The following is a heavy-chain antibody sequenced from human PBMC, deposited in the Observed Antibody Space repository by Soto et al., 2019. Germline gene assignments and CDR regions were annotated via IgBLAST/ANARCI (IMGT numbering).Heavy chain of an antibody. CDR2: IYYSGST. V-gene: IGHV4-59*01. CDR1: GGSISSYY. CDR3: ARDKDRVELGGNYYYATDV. J-gene: IGHJ6*02. Sequence: QVQLQESGPGLVKPSETLSLTCTVSGGSISSYYWSWIRQPPGKGLEWIGYIYYSGSTNYNPSLKSRVTISVDTSKNQFSLKLSSVTAADTAVYYCARDKDRVELGGNYYYATDVWGQGTTVTVSS. D-gene: IGHD1-26*01.